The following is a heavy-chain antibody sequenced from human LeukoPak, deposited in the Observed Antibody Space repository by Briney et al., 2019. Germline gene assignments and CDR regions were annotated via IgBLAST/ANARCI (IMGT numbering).Heavy chain of an antibody. CDR2: IYHSGST. J-gene: IGHJ4*02. D-gene: IGHD2-2*02. CDR1: GGSISSGGYY. CDR3: ARDKGCSSTSCYTDY. Sequence: PSETLSLTCTVSGGSISSGGYYWSWIRQPPGKGLEWIGCIYHSGSTYYNPSLKSRVTISVDRSKNQFSLKLSSVTAADTAVYYCARDKGCSSTSCYTDYWGQGTLVTVSS. V-gene: IGHV4-30-2*01.